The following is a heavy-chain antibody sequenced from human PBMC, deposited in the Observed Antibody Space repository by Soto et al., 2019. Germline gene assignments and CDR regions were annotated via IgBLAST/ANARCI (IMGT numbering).Heavy chain of an antibody. J-gene: IGHJ4*02. CDR1: GGSVTSGSYY. CDR2: ISYSGIT. CDR3: ARRYGSAIDY. D-gene: IGHD1-26*01. V-gene: IGHV4-31*03. Sequence: SETLSLTCTVSGGSVTSGSYYWSWIRQHPGKGLEWIGYISYSGITYYNPSLKSRVTISVDTSKNQFSLKLSSVTAADTAVYYCARRYGSAIDYWGQGTLVTISS.